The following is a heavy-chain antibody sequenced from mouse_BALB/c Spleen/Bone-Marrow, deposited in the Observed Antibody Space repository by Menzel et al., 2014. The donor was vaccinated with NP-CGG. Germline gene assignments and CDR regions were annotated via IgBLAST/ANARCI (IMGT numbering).Heavy chain of an antibody. V-gene: IGHV1-14*01. CDR1: GYTFTSYI. Sequence: VQLQQPGPELVKPGASVKMSCKASGYTFTSYIMHWVRQKPGQGLEWIGYIHPYNDDSKFNEKFEGKSTLTSDKSSNTSYMELSSLTSEGSAVYYCARGGRYDCYFDVWGAGTTVTVSS. D-gene: IGHD2-14*01. CDR2: IHPYNDDS. CDR3: ARGGRYDCYFDV. J-gene: IGHJ1*01.